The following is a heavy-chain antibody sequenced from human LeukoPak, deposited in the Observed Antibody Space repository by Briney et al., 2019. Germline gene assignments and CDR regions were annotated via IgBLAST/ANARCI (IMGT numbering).Heavy chain of an antibody. J-gene: IGHJ4*02. CDR3: ARPSGGSGSYYFDY. D-gene: IGHD3-10*01. CDR2: IYYSGST. Sequence: PSETLSLTCTVSGGSLSSSSYYWGWIRQPPGKGLEWIGSIYYSGSTYYNPSLKSRVTISVDTSKNQFSLKLSSVTAADTAVYYCARPSGGSGSYYFDYWGQGTLVTVSS. CDR1: GGSLSSSSYY. V-gene: IGHV4-39*07.